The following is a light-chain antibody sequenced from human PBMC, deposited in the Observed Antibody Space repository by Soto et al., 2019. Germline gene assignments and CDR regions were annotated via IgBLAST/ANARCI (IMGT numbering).Light chain of an antibody. CDR3: QSYDSSLSVL. V-gene: IGLV1-40*01. CDR2: GNS. CDR1: SSNIGAGYD. J-gene: IGLJ2*01. Sequence: QSVLTQPPSLSVAPGQRVTISCTRSSSNIGAGYDVHWYQQLPGTAPKLLIYGNSNRPSGVPDRFSGSKSGTSASLAITGLQAEDEADYYCQSYDSSLSVLFGGGTKVTVL.